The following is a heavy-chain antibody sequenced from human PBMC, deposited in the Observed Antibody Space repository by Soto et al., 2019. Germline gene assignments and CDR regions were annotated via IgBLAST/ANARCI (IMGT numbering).Heavy chain of an antibody. CDR2: IWYDGSNK. CDR1: GFTFSSYG. J-gene: IGHJ4*02. Sequence: QVQLVEAGGGVVQPGRALRLSCAASGFTFSSYGMHWVRQAPGKGLEWVAVIWYDGSNKYYADSVKGRFTSSRDTSKNTLYLQMNSLRAEDTAVYYCARDEGRQWLVYYFDYWGQGTLVTVSS. V-gene: IGHV3-33*01. CDR3: ARDEGRQWLVYYFDY. D-gene: IGHD6-19*01.